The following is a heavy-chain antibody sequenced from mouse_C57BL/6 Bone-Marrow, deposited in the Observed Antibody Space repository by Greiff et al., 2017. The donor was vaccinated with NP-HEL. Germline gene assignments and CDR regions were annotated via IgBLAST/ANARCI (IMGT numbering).Heavy chain of an antibody. Sequence: EVMLVESGGGLVQPGGSLSLSCAASGFTFTDYYMSWVRQPPGKALEWLGFIRNKANGYTSEYSASVKGRFTISRDNSQSILYLQMNALRAEDSATYYCARSGYYGSSEGFAYWGQGTLVTVSA. CDR3: ARSGYYGSSEGFAY. CDR2: IRNKANGYTS. D-gene: IGHD1-1*01. V-gene: IGHV7-3*01. J-gene: IGHJ3*01. CDR1: GFTFTDYY.